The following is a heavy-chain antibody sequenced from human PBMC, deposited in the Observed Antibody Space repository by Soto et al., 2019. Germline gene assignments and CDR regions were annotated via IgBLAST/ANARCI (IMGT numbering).Heavy chain of an antibody. CDR2: IYRTGST. Sequence: QVQLQESGPGLVKPSGTLSLTCAVSGGSFTSNNWWTWVRQPPGQGLGWIGEIYRTGSTNYNPSLKSRVTISLSRTESQFSLKVTSLTAADTAVYYCASRDPGTSVDYWGQGTLVTVSS. D-gene: IGHD1-7*01. CDR3: ASRDPGTSVDY. J-gene: IGHJ4*02. V-gene: IGHV4-4*02. CDR1: GGSFTSNNW.